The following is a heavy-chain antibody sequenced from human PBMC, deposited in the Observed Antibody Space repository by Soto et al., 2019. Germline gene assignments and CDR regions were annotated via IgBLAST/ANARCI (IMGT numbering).Heavy chain of an antibody. Sequence: SETLSLTCTVSGGSISSGGYYWSWIRQHPGKGLEWIGYIYYSGSTYYNPSLKSRVTISVDTSKNQFSLKLSSVGVADTAVYYCARASAIAAIDSWGQGTLVTVSS. J-gene: IGHJ4*02. CDR2: IYYSGST. CDR1: GGSISSGGYY. D-gene: IGHD6-13*01. V-gene: IGHV4-31*03. CDR3: ARASAIAAIDS.